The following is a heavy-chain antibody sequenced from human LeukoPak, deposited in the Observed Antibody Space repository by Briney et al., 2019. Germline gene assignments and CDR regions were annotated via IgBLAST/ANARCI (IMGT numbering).Heavy chain of an antibody. CDR1: GYTFTSYY. D-gene: IGHD3-3*01. J-gene: IGHJ4*02. V-gene: IGHV1-46*01. CDR3: ARSYYDFWSGYSDYFDY. CDR2: INPSGGST. Sequence: ASVKVSCKASGYTFTSYYMHWVRQAPGQGLEWMGIINPSGGSTSYAQKFQGRVTMTRDTSTSTVYMELSSLRSEDTAVYYCARSYYDFWSGYSDYFDYRGQGTLVTVSS.